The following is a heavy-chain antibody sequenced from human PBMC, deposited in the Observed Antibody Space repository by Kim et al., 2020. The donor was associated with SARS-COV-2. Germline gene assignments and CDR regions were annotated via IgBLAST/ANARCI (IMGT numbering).Heavy chain of an antibody. CDR3: ARLSPLTATPIMEFDP. V-gene: IGHV5-51*01. Sequence: GESLKISCKGSGYSFTSYWIGWVRQMPGKGLEWMGIIYPGDSDTRYSPSFQGQVTISADKSISTAYLQWSSLKASDTAMYYCARLSPLTATPIMEFDPWGQGTLVTVSS. CDR2: IYPGDSDT. CDR1: GYSFTSYW. D-gene: IGHD2-15*01. J-gene: IGHJ5*02.